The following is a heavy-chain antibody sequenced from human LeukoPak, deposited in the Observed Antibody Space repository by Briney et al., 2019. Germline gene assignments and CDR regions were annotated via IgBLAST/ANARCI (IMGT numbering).Heavy chain of an antibody. V-gene: IGHV3-20*04. CDR3: AKDLYGSGSYRDY. Sequence: GGSLRLSCAASGFTFDDYGMSWVRQVPGQGLEWVSHITGNGGSTAYADSVKGRFTISRDNAKNSLYLQMNSLRAEDTALYYCAKDLYGSGSYRDYWGQGTLVTVSS. J-gene: IGHJ4*02. CDR2: ITGNGGST. D-gene: IGHD3-10*01. CDR1: GFTFDDYG.